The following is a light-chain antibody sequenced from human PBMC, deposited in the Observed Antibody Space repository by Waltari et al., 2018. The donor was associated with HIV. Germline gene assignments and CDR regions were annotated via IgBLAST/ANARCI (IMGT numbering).Light chain of an antibody. CDR1: SSNIGSNY. J-gene: IGLJ3*02. CDR3: LSWDDSLRVWV. CDR2: RNN. V-gene: IGLV1-47*01. Sequence: QSVVTQPPSASGTPGQRVTISCSGSSSNIGSNYVYWYQQLPGTAPKLLIHRNNQWPSGVPDRFSASKSGTSASLAISGLRSEDEADYYCLSWDDSLRVWVFGGGTKVTVL.